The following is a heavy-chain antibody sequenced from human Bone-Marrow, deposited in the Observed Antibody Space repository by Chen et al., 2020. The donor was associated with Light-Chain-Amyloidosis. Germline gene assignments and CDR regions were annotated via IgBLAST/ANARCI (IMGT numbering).Heavy chain of an antibody. Sequence: EVQLVESGGGLVAPGGSLRLSCAASGVTFSDYWMSWVRQATGKGLEWVANIKQDTSEKYYVDSVKGRFTISRDNAKDSLYLQMSSLRAEDTAMYYCARHIVWGAPDYWGQGTLVTVSS. D-gene: IGHD3-16*01. V-gene: IGHV3-7*03. CDR3: ARHIVWGAPDY. CDR1: GVTFSDYW. J-gene: IGHJ4*02. CDR2: IKQDTSEK.